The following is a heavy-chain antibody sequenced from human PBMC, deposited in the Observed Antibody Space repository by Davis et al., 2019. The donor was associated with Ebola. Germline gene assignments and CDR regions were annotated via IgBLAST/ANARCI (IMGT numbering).Heavy chain of an antibody. CDR2: IRSKANSYAT. V-gene: IGHV3-73*01. CDR1: GFTFSGSA. CDR3: AVGLQYYDILTGLYY. Sequence: GGSLRLSCAASGFTFSGSAMHWVRQASGKGLEWVGRIRSKANSYATAYAASVKGRFTISRDDSKNTAYLQMNSLRAEDTAVYYCAVGLQYYDILTGLYYWGQGTLVTVSS. D-gene: IGHD3-9*01. J-gene: IGHJ4*02.